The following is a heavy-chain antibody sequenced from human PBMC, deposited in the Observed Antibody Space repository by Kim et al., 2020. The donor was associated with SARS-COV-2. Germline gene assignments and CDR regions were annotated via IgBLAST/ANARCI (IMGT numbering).Heavy chain of an antibody. CDR3: AKVEKYGSGSYSLSD. V-gene: IGHV3-23*01. J-gene: IGHJ4*02. D-gene: IGHD3-10*01. Sequence: DSVKSRFTISRDNSKNTLYLQRNSLRAEDTAVYYCAKVEKYGSGSYSLSDWGQGTLVTVSS.